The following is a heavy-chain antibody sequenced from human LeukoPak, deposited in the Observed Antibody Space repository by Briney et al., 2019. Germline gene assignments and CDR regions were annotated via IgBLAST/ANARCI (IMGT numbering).Heavy chain of an antibody. CDR3: AREGSDRFNYFDY. D-gene: IGHD3-22*01. J-gene: IGHJ4*02. V-gene: IGHV1-69*05. Sequence: GASVKVSCKASGYTFTSYYMHWVRQAPGQGLEWMGGIIPIFGTANYAQKFQGRVTITTDESTSTAYMELSSLRSEDTAVYYCAREGSDRFNYFDYWGQGTLVTVSS. CDR2: IIPIFGTA. CDR1: GYTFTSYY.